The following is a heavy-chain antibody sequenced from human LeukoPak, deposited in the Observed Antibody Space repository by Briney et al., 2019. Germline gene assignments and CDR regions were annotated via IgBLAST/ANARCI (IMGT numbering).Heavy chain of an antibody. D-gene: IGHD6-13*01. V-gene: IGHV1-18*01. Sequence: ASVKVSCKASGYTFTSYGISWVRQAPGQGLEWMGWISAYNGNTNYAQKLQGRVTMTTDTSTSTAHMELRSLRSDDTAVYYCARDSGYSSSWYAYWGQGTLVTVSS. CDR3: ARDSGYSSSWYAY. CDR1: GYTFTSYG. J-gene: IGHJ4*02. CDR2: ISAYNGNT.